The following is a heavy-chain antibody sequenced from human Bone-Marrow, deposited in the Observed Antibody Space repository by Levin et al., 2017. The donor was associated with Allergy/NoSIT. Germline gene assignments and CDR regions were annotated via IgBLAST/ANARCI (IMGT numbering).Heavy chain of an antibody. CDR3: ARVQTYYDFWSGYYTSYGDY. CDR2: ISAYNGNT. D-gene: IGHD3-3*01. J-gene: IGHJ4*02. CDR1: GYTFTSYG. V-gene: IGHV1-18*01. Sequence: GASVKVSCKASGYTFTSYGISWVRQAPGQGLEWMGWISAYNGNTNYAQKLQGRVTMTTDTSTSTAYMELRSLRSDDTAVYYCARVQTYYDFWSGYYTSYGDYWGQGTLVTVSS.